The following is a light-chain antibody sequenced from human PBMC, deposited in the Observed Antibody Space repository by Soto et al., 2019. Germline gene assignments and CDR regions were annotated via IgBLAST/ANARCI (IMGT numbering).Light chain of an antibody. CDR1: QGINSY. CDR3: QQYDSTPWT. CDR2: AAS. Sequence: DIQLTQSPSFLSASVGDRVTITCRASQGINSYFTWYQQKPGRAPKLLIYAASTLQSGVPSRFSGSGSGTEFTLTISSLEPEDFAVYFCQQYDSTPWTFGQGTRVESK. J-gene: IGKJ1*01. V-gene: IGKV1-9*01.